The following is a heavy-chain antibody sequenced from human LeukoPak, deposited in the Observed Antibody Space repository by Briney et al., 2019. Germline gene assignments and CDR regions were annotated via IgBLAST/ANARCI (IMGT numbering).Heavy chain of an antibody. CDR3: TTCLGELSYDY. CDR1: GFTFSNAW. J-gene: IGHJ4*02. Sequence: GGSLRLSCAASGFTFSNAWMSWVRQAPGKGLEWVGRIKSKTDGGTTDYAAPVRGRFTISRDDSKNTLYLRMNSLKTEDTAVYYCTTCLGELSYDYWGQGTLVTVSS. D-gene: IGHD3-16*02. CDR2: IKSKTDGGTT. V-gene: IGHV3-15*01.